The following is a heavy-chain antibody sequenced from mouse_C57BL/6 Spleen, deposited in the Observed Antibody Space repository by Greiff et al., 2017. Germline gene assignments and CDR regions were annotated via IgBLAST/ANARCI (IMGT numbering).Heavy chain of an antibody. CDR2: IDPSDSYT. CDR3: ARPTVEAGYWYFDV. Sequence: QVQLQQPGAELVRPGTSVKLSCKASGYTFTSYWMHWVKQRPGQGLEWIGVIDPSDSYTNYNQKFKGKATLTVDTSSSTAYMQLSSLTSEDSAVYYCARPTVEAGYWYFDVWGTGTTVTVSS. J-gene: IGHJ1*03. D-gene: IGHD1-1*01. V-gene: IGHV1-59*01. CDR1: GYTFTSYW.